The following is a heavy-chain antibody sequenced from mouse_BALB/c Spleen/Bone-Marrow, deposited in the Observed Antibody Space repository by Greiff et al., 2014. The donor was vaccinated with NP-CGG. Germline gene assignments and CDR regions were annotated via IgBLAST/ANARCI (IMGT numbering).Heavy chain of an antibody. Sequence: QVHLQQSGAELARPGASVKLSCKASGYTFTSYWMQWVKQRPGRGLEWIGAIYPGDGDTRCTQNFKGKATLTADKSSSTAYMQLSSLASEDSAVYYCARWGNSYAMDYWGQGTSVTVSS. CDR2: IYPGDGDT. V-gene: IGHV1-87*01. J-gene: IGHJ4*01. CDR3: ARWGNSYAMDY. CDR1: GYTFTSYW. D-gene: IGHD2-1*01.